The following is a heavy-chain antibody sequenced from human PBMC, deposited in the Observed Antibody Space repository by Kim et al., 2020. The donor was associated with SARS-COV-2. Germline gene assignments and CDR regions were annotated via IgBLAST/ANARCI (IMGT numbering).Heavy chain of an antibody. Sequence: GGSLRLSCAASGFSFSESWMHWVRQSPERGLLWVSRINSDAITIQYADSVRGRFTISRDNAKNTLYLQMNSLRAEDLAVYYCARGSGNFGFDYWGQGVLVTVSS. J-gene: IGHJ4*02. CDR2: INSDAITI. V-gene: IGHV3-74*01. D-gene: IGHD1-26*01. CDR1: GFSFSESW. CDR3: ARGSGNFGFDY.